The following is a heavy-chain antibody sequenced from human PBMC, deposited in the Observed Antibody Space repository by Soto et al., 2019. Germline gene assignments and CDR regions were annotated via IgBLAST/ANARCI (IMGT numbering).Heavy chain of an antibody. Sequence: GASVKVACKASGGTFSSYAISWVRQAPGQGLEWMGGIIPIFGTANYAQKFQGRVTITADESTSTAYMELSSLRSEDTAVYYCARLYYDILTGSHPWGQGTLDTVSS. CDR1: GGTFSSYA. CDR2: IIPIFGTA. J-gene: IGHJ5*02. V-gene: IGHV1-69*13. D-gene: IGHD3-9*01. CDR3: ARLYYDILTGSHP.